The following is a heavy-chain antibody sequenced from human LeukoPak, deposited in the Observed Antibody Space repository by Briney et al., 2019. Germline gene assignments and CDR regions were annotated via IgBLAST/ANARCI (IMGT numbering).Heavy chain of an antibody. D-gene: IGHD5-18*01. CDR3: AGRPTGYSSGYIH. CDR1: GGSISSTDW. CDR2: VYHSGST. V-gene: IGHV4-4*02. Sequence: PSETLSLTCAVSGGSISSTDWWSWVRQPPGKGLEWIGEVYHSGSTNYNPSLNSRVTMSVDKSKNQFSLKLSSVTAADTAVYYCAGRPTGYSSGYIHWGQGTLVTVSS. J-gene: IGHJ4*02.